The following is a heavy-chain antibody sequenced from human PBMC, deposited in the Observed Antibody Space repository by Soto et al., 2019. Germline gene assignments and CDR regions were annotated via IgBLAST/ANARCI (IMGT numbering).Heavy chain of an antibody. CDR2: ISSSSSYI. J-gene: IGHJ4*02. CDR3: ASLDRDDYGDYWGDY. V-gene: IGHV3-21*01. CDR1: GFTFSSYS. D-gene: IGHD4-17*01. Sequence: EVQLVESGGGLVKPGGSLRLSCAASGFTFSSYSMNWVRQAPGKGLEWVSSISSSSSYIYYADSVKGRFTISRDNAKNSLYLQMNSLRAEDTAVYYCASLDRDDYGDYWGDYWGQGTLVTVSS.